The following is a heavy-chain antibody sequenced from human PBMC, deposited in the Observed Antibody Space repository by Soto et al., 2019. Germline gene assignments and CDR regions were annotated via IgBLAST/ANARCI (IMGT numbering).Heavy chain of an antibody. CDR3: ATAPPPNCSSTSCYFWFDP. J-gene: IGHJ5*02. CDR2: FDPEDGET. V-gene: IGHV1-24*01. Sequence: QVQLVQSGAEVKKPGASVKVSCKVSGYTLTELSMHWVRQAPGKGLEWMGGFDPEDGETIYAQKFQGRVPMTEDRSTDTAYMELSSLRSEDTAVYYCATAPPPNCSSTSCYFWFDPWGQGTLVTVSS. D-gene: IGHD2-2*01. CDR1: GYTLTELS.